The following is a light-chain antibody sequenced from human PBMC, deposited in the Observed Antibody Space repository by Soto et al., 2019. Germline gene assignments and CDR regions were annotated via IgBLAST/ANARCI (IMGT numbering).Light chain of an antibody. Sequence: IHMTHSPSTLSASLGDRVTITCRASQSIKTWLAWYQRKPGRAPNLLIYDASSLQSGVPSRFSGSGSGTEFTLTISSLQPDDSATYYCQQYESYSWTFGQGTKVDIK. J-gene: IGKJ1*01. CDR1: QSIKTW. CDR3: QQYESYSWT. V-gene: IGKV1-5*01. CDR2: DAS.